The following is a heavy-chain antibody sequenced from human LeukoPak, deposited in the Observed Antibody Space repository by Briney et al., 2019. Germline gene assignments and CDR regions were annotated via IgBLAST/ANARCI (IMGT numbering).Heavy chain of an antibody. CDR3: ARGRRGYSYGYD. V-gene: IGHV4-59*01. CDR1: GGSISSYY. D-gene: IGHD5-18*01. J-gene: IGHJ4*02. Sequence: SETLSLTCTVSGGSISSYYWSWIRQPPGKGLEWIGYIYYSGSTNYNPSLKSRVTISVDTSKNQFSLKLSPVTAAGTAVYYCARGRRGYSYGYDWGQGTLVTVSS. CDR2: IYYSGST.